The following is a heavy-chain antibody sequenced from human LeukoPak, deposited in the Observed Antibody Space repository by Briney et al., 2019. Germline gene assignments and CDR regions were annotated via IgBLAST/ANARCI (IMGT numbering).Heavy chain of an antibody. Sequence: GGSLRLSCSASGFTFNSYAMHWVRQAPGKGLEYVSGISSHGGITYYADSVKGRFTISRDNSKNTLYLQMSSLRAEDTAVYYCARDLPGGYYDSSGYYYGGSGYWGQGTLVTVSS. CDR3: ARDLPGGYYDSSGYYYGGSGY. CDR1: GFTFNSYA. CDR2: ISSHGGIT. D-gene: IGHD3-22*01. J-gene: IGHJ4*02. V-gene: IGHV3-64D*06.